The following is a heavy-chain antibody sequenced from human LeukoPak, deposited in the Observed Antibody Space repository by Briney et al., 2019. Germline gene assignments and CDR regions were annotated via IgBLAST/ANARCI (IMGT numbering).Heavy chain of an antibody. D-gene: IGHD6-13*01. CDR1: GVTLCSYG. CDR3: ARDRIAAAGTSYYYYYYGMDV. J-gene: IGHJ6*04. CDR2: IWYDRSNK. V-gene: IGHV3-33*01. Sequence: GRSLRLSCAASGVTLCSYGVHWGREAPGTGVGWGGVIWYDRSNKGYADSGKGRFTISRDNSKNTLYLQMNSLRAEDTAVYYCARDRIAAAGTSYYYYYYGMDVWGKGTTVTVSS.